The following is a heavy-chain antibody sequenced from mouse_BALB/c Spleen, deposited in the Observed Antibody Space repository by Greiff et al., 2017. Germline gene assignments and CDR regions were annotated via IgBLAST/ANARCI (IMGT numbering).Heavy chain of an antibody. CDR1: GFTFTDYY. V-gene: IGHV7-3*02. D-gene: IGHD4-1*01. CDR2: IRNKANGYTT. J-gene: IGHJ2*01. Sequence: VQLKESGGGLVQPGGSLRLSCATSGFTFTDYYMSWVRQPPGKALEWLGFIRNKANGYTTEYSASVKGRFTISRDNSQSILYLQMNTLRAEDSATYYCARDPPGDYFDYWGQGTTLTVSS. CDR3: ARDPPGDYFDY.